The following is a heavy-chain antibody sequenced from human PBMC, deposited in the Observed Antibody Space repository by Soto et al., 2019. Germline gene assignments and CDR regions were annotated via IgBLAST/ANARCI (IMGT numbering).Heavy chain of an antibody. D-gene: IGHD5-18*01. J-gene: IGHJ4*02. CDR2: ISGSGGNT. CDR3: AKVDTAIVIRPFFDF. CDR1: EFSFDDYA. Sequence: GGSLRLSCAASEFSFDDYAMSWVRQAPGKGLEWVSAISGSGGNTYYADSVKGRFTISRDNSKNTLYLQMNSLRAEDTAVYYCAKVDTAIVIRPFFDFWGQGTLVTFSS. V-gene: IGHV3-23*01.